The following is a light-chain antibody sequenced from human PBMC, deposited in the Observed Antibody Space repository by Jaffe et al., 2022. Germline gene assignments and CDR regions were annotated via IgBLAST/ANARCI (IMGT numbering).Light chain of an antibody. J-gene: IGLJ3*02. CDR3: LLYLGGGVWV. Sequence: QTVVTQEPSFSVSPGGTVTLTCGLNSGSVSSNYYPSWYQQSPGQAPRTLIYNTNNRSSGVPDRFSGSILGNKAALTITGAQAHDESDYYCLLYLGGGVWVFGGGTKLTVL. CDR2: NTN. V-gene: IGLV8-61*01. CDR1: SGSVSSNYY.